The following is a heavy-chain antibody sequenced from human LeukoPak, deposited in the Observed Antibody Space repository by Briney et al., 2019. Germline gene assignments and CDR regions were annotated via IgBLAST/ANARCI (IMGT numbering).Heavy chain of an antibody. CDR2: ISGSGGVT. J-gene: IGHJ4*02. Sequence: GGSLRLSCAASRFTFSTYAMSWVRQAPGKGLEWVSTISGSGGVTYYADSVEGRFTISRDNSKNTVSLQMNSLRAGDTAVYYCAKDYQGGKTLATFPLFDYWGQGTLVTVSS. CDR1: RFTFSTYA. D-gene: IGHD1-26*01. V-gene: IGHV3-23*01. CDR3: AKDYQGGKTLATFPLFDY.